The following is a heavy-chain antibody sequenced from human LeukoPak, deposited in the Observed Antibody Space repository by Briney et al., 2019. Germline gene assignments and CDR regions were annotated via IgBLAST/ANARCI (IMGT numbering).Heavy chain of an antibody. V-gene: IGHV4-34*01. Sequence: PSETLSLTCAVYGGSFSGYYWSWIRQPPGKGLEWIGEINHSGSTNYNPSLKSRVTISVDTSKNQFSLKLSSVTGADTAVYYCARGRGVVVPAADDYWGQGTLVTVSS. D-gene: IGHD2-2*01. CDR2: INHSGST. CDR3: ARGRGVVVPAADDY. CDR1: GGSFSGYY. J-gene: IGHJ4*02.